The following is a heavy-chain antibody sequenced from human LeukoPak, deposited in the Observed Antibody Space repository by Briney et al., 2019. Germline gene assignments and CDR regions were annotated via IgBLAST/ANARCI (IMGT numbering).Heavy chain of an antibody. CDR1: GFTFSGYA. D-gene: IGHD3-3*01. J-gene: IGHJ3*02. CDR2: ISGSGGTT. V-gene: IGHV3-23*01. CDR3: AKDRQNYDFWSGFTLDAFDI. Sequence: GGSLRLSCAASGFTFSGYAMNWVRQAPGKGLEWVSVISGSGGTTYYPDSVKGRFTISRDNSKNTLYLQMNSLRPEDTAVYYCAKDRQNYDFWSGFTLDAFDIWGQGTTVTVSS.